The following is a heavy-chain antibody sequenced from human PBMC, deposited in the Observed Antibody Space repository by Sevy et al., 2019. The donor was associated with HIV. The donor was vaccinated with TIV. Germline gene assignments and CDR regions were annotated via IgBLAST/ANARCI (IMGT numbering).Heavy chain of an antibody. Sequence: SETLSLTCTVSGDAISGYYWSWIRQPPGKGLEWIGYIYYSGRTNYNPSLKSRVTISEDTSKNQSSLKLTSLTAADTAVYYCARPYSNYYYAIDVWGQGTTVTVSS. D-gene: IGHD1-26*01. J-gene: IGHJ6*02. V-gene: IGHV4-59*01. CDR2: IYYSGRT. CDR1: GDAISGYY. CDR3: ARPYSNYYYAIDV.